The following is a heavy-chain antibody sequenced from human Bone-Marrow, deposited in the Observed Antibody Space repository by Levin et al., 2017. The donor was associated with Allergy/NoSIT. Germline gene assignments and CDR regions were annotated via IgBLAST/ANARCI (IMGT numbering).Heavy chain of an antibody. Sequence: SVKVSCKASGDTFNSYTIAWVRQAPGQGFEWMGMIIPGLGAANYALRFQGRVTMTADKSTTTVYMEMRKLKSDDTAMYYCARRFGSGNIYDAYDIWGQGTMVTVSS. D-gene: IGHD3-10*01. V-gene: IGHV1-69*08. CDR2: IIPGLGAA. CDR1: GDTFNSYT. CDR3: ARRFGSGNIYDAYDI. J-gene: IGHJ3*02.